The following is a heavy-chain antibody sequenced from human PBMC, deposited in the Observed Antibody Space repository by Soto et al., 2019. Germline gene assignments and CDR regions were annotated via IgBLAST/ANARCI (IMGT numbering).Heavy chain of an antibody. CDR1: GYTFSRYT. CDR3: AREAYYNVPRCFDY. CDR2: VNTVNGNT. D-gene: IGHD2-21*01. J-gene: IGHJ4*02. V-gene: IGHV1-3*04. Sequence: ASVKVSCKASGYTFSRYTIHGVRQAPGQGLEWMGWVNTVNGNTGYSLKFQGRVTISRQTSASTVYMELSSLTSEDTATYYCAREAYYNVPRCFDYCGQGALVTVSS.